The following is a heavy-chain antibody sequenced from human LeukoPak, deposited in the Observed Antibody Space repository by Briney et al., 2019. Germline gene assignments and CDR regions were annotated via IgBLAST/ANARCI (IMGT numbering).Heavy chain of an antibody. V-gene: IGHV4-34*01. CDR1: GGSFSGYY. D-gene: IGHD6-6*01. J-gene: IGHJ2*01. Sequence: PSETLSLTCAVYGGSFSGYYWSWIRQPPGKGLEWIGEINHSGSTNYNPSLKSRVTISVDTSKNQFSLKLSSVTAADTAAYYCARASHGWYFDLWGRGTLVTVSS. CDR2: INHSGST. CDR3: ARASHGWYFDL.